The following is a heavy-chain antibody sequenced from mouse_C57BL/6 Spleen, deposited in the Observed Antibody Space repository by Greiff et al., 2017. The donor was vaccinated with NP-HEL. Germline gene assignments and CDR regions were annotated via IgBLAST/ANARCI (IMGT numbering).Heavy chain of an antibody. CDR2: INPSTGGT. CDR3: ARRDDYVSSWFAY. V-gene: IGHV1-42*01. J-gene: IGHJ3*01. CDR1: GYSFTGYY. D-gene: IGHD1-1*01. Sequence: EVQLQQSGPELVKPGASVKISCKASGYSFTGYYMNWVKQSPEKSLEWIGGINPSTGGTTYNQKFKAKATLTVDKSSSTAYMQLKSLTAEDSAVYYCARRDDYVSSWFAYWGQGTLVTVSA.